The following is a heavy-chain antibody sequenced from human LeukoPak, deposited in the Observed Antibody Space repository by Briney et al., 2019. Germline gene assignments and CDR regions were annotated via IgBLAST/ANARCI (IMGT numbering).Heavy chain of an antibody. Sequence: SETLSLTCAVYGGSFSGYYWSWIRQPPGKGLEWIGEINHRGSTNYNPSLKSRVTISVDTSKNQFSLKLSSVTAADTAVYYCATVPAAENFDYWGQGTLVTVSS. V-gene: IGHV4-34*01. CDR1: GGSFSGYY. CDR3: ATVPAAENFDY. D-gene: IGHD2-2*01. CDR2: INHRGST. J-gene: IGHJ4*02.